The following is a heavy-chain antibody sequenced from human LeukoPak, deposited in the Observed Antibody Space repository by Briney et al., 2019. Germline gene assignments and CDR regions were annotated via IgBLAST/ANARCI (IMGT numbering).Heavy chain of an antibody. CDR2: INHSGST. Sequence: SETLSLTCTVSGGSISSYYWSWIRQPPGKGLEWIGEINHSGSTNYNPSLKSRVTISVDTSKDQFSLKLSSVTAADTAVYYCATGGDDSSGYYLRLAYWGQGTLVTVSS. J-gene: IGHJ4*02. CDR3: ATGGDDSSGYYLRLAY. CDR1: GGSISSYY. V-gene: IGHV4-34*01. D-gene: IGHD3-22*01.